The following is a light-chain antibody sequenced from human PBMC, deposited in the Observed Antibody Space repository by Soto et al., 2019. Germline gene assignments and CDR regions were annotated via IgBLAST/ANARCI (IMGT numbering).Light chain of an antibody. Sequence: DIQMTQSPSTLSASVGDRVTITCRASRSITTWLAWYQQKPGKAPNLLIYKASNLETGVPSRFSGRGSGTEFTLTISSLQPDDFGTYYCQQYHSSSWTFGQGTKVEI. J-gene: IGKJ1*01. V-gene: IGKV1-5*03. CDR3: QQYHSSSWT. CDR1: RSITTW. CDR2: KAS.